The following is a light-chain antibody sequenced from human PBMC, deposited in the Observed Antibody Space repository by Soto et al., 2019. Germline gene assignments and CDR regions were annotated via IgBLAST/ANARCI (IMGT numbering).Light chain of an antibody. J-gene: IGKJ1*01. CDR2: AAS. CDR1: QSLSSSL. Sequence: EIAMTQSPATLSLAAGERATISCRASQSLSSSLLAWYQQKPGQAPRLLIYAASSRATGIPDRFSGSGSGTDFTLTISRLEPEDFAVYYCQQYINSPWTFGQGTKVDI. V-gene: IGKV3-20*01. CDR3: QQYINSPWT.